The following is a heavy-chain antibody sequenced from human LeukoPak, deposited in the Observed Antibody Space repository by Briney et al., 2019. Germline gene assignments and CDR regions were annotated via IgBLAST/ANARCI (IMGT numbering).Heavy chain of an antibody. CDR3: AKAPMVRGVINFDY. Sequence: GGPLRLSCAVSGNTLSNYGMSWVRQAPGKGLGWVSGISGSGGSTYYADSVKGRFTISRDNSKNTLYLQMNSLRAEDTAVYYCAKAPMVRGVINFDYWGQGTLVTVSS. D-gene: IGHD3-10*01. CDR1: GNTLSNYG. J-gene: IGHJ4*02. V-gene: IGHV3-23*01. CDR2: ISGSGGST.